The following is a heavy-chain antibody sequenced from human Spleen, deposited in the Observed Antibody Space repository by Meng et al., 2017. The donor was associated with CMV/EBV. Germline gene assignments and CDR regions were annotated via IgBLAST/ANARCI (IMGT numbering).Heavy chain of an antibody. Sequence: GESLKISCAASGFTFSRNWMSWVRQAPGKGLEWVANINQDGSEKYYVDSVKGRFTISRDNAKNSLYLQMNSLRAEDTAVYYCARDMYYDFWSGSYIRFDYWGQGSLVTVSS. V-gene: IGHV3-7*01. D-gene: IGHD3-3*01. CDR3: ARDMYYDFWSGSYIRFDY. CDR1: GFTFSRNW. J-gene: IGHJ4*02. CDR2: INQDGSEK.